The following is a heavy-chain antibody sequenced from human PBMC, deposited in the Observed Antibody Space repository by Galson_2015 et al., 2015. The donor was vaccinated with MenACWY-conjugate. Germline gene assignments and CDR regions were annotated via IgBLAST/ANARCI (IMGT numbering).Heavy chain of an antibody. CDR2: IKGDGSEI. CDR3: ARENTHNYAYAIDY. V-gene: IGHV3-7*03. D-gene: IGHD3-16*01. Sequence: SLRLSCAASGFTFGNYWMTWVRRAPGKGLEWVANIKGDGSEIWYVDSVKGRFTISRDNARYSLYLQMNALRAEDTAVYYCARENTHNYAYAIDYWGQGILASVSS. J-gene: IGHJ4*02. CDR1: GFTFGNYW.